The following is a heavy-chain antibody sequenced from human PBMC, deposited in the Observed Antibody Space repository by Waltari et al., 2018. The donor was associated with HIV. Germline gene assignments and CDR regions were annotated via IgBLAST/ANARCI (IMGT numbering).Heavy chain of an antibody. CDR1: GYTLTPFS. D-gene: IGHD1-26*01. J-gene: IGHJ6*02. Sequence: QVQLIQSGAEVKTPGASVKDSCKVFGYTLTPFSMHGVRQAPGKGREWMGGFDPEDDETIYAQKFQGRVTMTEDTSTDSAYMELSSLTSEDTAVYYCATGGGTTSIQLYDLDVWGQGTTVTVSS. CDR2: FDPEDDET. V-gene: IGHV1-24*01. CDR3: ATGGGTTSIQLYDLDV.